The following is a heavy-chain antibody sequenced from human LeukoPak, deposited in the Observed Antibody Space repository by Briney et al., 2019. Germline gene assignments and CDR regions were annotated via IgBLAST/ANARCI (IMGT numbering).Heavy chain of an antibody. CDR1: GYTFTGYY. J-gene: IGHJ4*02. Sequence: SVKVSCKASGYTFTGYYMHWVRQAPGQGLEWMGWINPNSGGTNYAQKFQGRVTMTRDTSISTAYMELSRLRSDDTAVYYCARDALPTVVVPAAMARWGQGTLVTVSS. V-gene: IGHV1-2*02. CDR3: ARDALPTVVVPAAMAR. CDR2: INPNSGGT. D-gene: IGHD2-2*01.